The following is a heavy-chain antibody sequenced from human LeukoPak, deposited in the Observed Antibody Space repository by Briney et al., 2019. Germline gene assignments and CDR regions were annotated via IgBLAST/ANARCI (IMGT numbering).Heavy chain of an antibody. CDR2: IYSGGST. Sequence: GGSLRLSCAASGFTVSSNYMSWVRQAPGKGLEWVSVIYSGGSTYYADSVKGRFTISRDNSKNTLYLRMNSLRAEDTAVYYCARDLSALTAGDFDYWGQGTLVTVSS. D-gene: IGHD7-27*01. V-gene: IGHV3-53*01. J-gene: IGHJ4*02. CDR1: GFTVSSNY. CDR3: ARDLSALTAGDFDY.